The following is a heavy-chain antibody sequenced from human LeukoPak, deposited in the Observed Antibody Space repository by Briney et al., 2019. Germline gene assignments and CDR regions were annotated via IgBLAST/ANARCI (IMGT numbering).Heavy chain of an antibody. CDR1: GGSFSGYY. D-gene: IGHD6-13*01. V-gene: IGHV4-34*01. J-gene: IGHJ6*02. CDR2: INHSGST. Sequence: PSETLSLTCAVYGGSFSGYYWSWIRQPPGKGLEWIGEINHSGSTNYNPSLKSRVTISVDTPKNQFSLKLSSVTAADTAVYYCARAGADPYGMDVWGRGTTVAVSS. CDR3: ARAGADPYGMDV.